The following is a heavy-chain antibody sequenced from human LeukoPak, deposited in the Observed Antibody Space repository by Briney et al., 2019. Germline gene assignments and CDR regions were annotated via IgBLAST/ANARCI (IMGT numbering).Heavy chain of an antibody. J-gene: IGHJ3*02. CDR2: ISYDKSYK. CDR3: ARSLTGYDAFDM. Sequence: AGGSLRLSCAASGFTFNRHAMHWVRQAPGKGLEWVAVISYDKSYKEYTDSVKGRFTISRDNYRNTLFLEMNSLRTEDTAIYYCARSLTGYDAFDMWGQGTRVTVSS. D-gene: IGHD3-9*01. V-gene: IGHV3-30*04. CDR1: GFTFNRHA.